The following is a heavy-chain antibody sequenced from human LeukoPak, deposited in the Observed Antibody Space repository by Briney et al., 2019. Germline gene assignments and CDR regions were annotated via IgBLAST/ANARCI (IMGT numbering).Heavy chain of an antibody. V-gene: IGHV3-66*01. CDR2: IYSGGST. CDR1: GLTVSTNY. J-gene: IGHJ4*02. Sequence: QAGGSLRLSCAASGLTVSTNYMSWVRQAPGKGLEWVSVIYSGGSTYYADSVKGRFTISRDNSKNTLYLQMNSLRAEDTAVYHCARDSGPNYYGSGSYDYWGQGTLVTVSS. D-gene: IGHD3-10*01. CDR3: ARDSGPNYYGSGSYDY.